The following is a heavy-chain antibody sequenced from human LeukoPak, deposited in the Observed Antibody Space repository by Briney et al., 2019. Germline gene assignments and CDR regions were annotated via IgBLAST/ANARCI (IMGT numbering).Heavy chain of an antibody. CDR1: GFAFSSYS. CDR2: ISSSSSYI. Sequence: PGGSLRLSCAASGFAFSSYSMNWVRQAPGKGLEWVSSISSSSSYIYYADSVKGRFTISRDNAKNSLYLQMNSLRAEDTAVYYCARGGYSSSLGFDYWGQGTLVTVSS. CDR3: ARGGYSSSLGFDY. J-gene: IGHJ4*02. V-gene: IGHV3-21*01. D-gene: IGHD6-6*01.